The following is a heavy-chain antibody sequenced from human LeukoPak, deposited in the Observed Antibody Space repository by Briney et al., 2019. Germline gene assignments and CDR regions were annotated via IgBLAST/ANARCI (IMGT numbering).Heavy chain of an antibody. CDR2: MNPNSGNT. D-gene: IGHD6-19*01. J-gene: IGHJ4*02. Sequence: ASVKVSCKASGGTFSSYAISWVRQATGQGLEWMGWMNPNSGNTGYAQKFQGRVTMTRNTSISTAYMELSSLRPEDTAVYYCARGFGAVAGGNWGQGTLVTVSS. V-gene: IGHV1-8*02. CDR3: ARGFGAVAGGN. CDR1: GGTFSSYA.